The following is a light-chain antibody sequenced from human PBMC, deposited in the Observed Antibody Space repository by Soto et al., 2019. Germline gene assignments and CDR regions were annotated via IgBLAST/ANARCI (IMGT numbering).Light chain of an antibody. CDR3: QQYASSPWT. J-gene: IGKJ1*01. Sequence: IVFTQSPGTLSLSPGERATLSCRASQSVTSNYLAWYQQKPGQAPSLLIYGASARAAGIPDRFSGSGTGTDFALTISGLEPEDFAVYFCQQYASSPWTFGQGTKV. CDR1: QSVTSNY. CDR2: GAS. V-gene: IGKV3-20*01.